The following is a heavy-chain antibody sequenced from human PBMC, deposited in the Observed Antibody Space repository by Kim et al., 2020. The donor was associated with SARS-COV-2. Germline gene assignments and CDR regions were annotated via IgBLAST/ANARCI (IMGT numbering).Heavy chain of an antibody. CDR3: AKDRSVNDSPNDAFDI. Sequence: GGSLRLSCAASGFTFDDYAMHWVRQAPGKGLEWVSGISWNSGSIGYADSVKGRFTISRDNAKNSPYLQMNSLRAEDTALYYCAKDRSVNDSPNDAFDIWG. D-gene: IGHD3-22*01. CDR2: ISWNSGSI. V-gene: IGHV3-9*01. CDR1: GFTFDDYA. J-gene: IGHJ3*02.